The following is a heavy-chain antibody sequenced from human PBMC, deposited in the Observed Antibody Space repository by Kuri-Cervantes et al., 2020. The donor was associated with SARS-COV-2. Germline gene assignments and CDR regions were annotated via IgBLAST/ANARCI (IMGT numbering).Heavy chain of an antibody. V-gene: IGHV3-13*04. D-gene: IGHD6-13*01. CDR2: IGNAGDT. CDR1: GFTFSGSA. J-gene: IGHJ3*02. CDR3: ARVQQQLVYDAFDI. Sequence: GGSLRLSCAASGFTFSGSAMHWVRQATGKGLEWVSGIGNAGDTYYPGSVKGRFTISRENAKNSLYLQMNSLRAGDTAVYYCARVQQQLVYDAFDIWGQGTMVTVSS.